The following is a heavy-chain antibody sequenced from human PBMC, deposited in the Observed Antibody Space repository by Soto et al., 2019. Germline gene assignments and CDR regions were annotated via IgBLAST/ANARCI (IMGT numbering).Heavy chain of an antibody. J-gene: IGHJ4*02. Sequence: QVQLVESGGGMVQPGRSLRLSCAAPGFTFIAYGMHWVRQAPGKGLEWVAIISYDGGNKYYADSVKGRFTISRDNSKNTLFLQMNSLRSEDTAVYYCAKSLLLYSGSDDDSWGQGTLVTVSS. CDR3: AKSLLLYSGSDDDS. CDR1: GFTFIAYG. CDR2: ISYDGGNK. D-gene: IGHD1-26*01. V-gene: IGHV3-30*18.